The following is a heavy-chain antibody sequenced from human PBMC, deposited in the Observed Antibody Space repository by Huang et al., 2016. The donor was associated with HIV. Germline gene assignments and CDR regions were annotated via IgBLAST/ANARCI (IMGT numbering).Heavy chain of an antibody. V-gene: IGHV1-69*13. Sequence: QVLLVQSGAEVRKPGSSVKVSCTAFGGTFSSYAISWVRQAPGQGLELMGWIIPIFGTANYTQKFQGRVTITVDDSTNTGYMELTRLTSEDTAVYYCARTAYSYGFRQGYNWFDPWGQGTPVTVSS. D-gene: IGHD5-18*01. J-gene: IGHJ5*02. CDR3: ARTAYSYGFRQGYNWFDP. CDR2: IIPIFGTA. CDR1: GGTFSSYA.